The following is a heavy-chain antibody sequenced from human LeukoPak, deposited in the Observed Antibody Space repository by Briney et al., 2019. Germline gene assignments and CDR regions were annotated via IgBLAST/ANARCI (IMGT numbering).Heavy chain of an antibody. D-gene: IGHD3-3*01. Sequence: GASVKVSCKASGYTFTSYDINWVRQATGQGREWMGWMNPNSGNTAYAQKFQGRVTITRNTSISTAYMELSSLRSEDTAVYYCARAEGLRFLEWLLAKPYYYYYYMDVWGKGTTVTVSS. CDR3: ARAEGLRFLEWLLAKPYYYYYYMDV. V-gene: IGHV1-8*03. J-gene: IGHJ6*03. CDR1: GYTFTSYD. CDR2: MNPNSGNT.